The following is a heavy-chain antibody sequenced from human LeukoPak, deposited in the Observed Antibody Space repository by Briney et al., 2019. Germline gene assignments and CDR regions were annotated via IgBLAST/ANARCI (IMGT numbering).Heavy chain of an antibody. Sequence: ASMKVSCKASVYTFTGYYMHWVRQAPGQGLEWMGWINANSGVTNYAQKFQGRVSMTRDTSISTAYMDLSRLRSDDTAVYYCAREYLPYDSSGYYHNDAFDIWGQGTRVTVSS. CDR2: INANSGVT. V-gene: IGHV1-2*02. CDR1: VYTFTGYY. D-gene: IGHD3-22*01. J-gene: IGHJ3*02. CDR3: AREYLPYDSSGYYHNDAFDI.